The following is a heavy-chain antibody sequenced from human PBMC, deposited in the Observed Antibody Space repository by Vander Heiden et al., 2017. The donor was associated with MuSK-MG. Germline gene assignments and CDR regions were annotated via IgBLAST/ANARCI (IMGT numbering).Heavy chain of an antibody. CDR1: GFPFRNLG. D-gene: IGHD3-3*01. CDR2: ISFDVAKT. V-gene: IGHV3-33*05. CDR3: AKDRESDSWSRGGVFDF. J-gene: IGHJ3*01. Sequence: VQLVESGGGVVQPGKSLTLSCAASGFPFRNLGMHWIRQAPGKGLEWVAFISFDVAKTFYADSVQGRFSISRDLSTDTLFLQMSNLKVEDTALYFCAKDRESDSWSRGGVFDFWGQGTMVTVSS.